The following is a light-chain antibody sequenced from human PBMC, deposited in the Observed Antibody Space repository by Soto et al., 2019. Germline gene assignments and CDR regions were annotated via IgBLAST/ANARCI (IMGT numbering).Light chain of an antibody. J-gene: IGLJ1*01. V-gene: IGLV2-14*03. CDR1: SSDIGAYDL. CDR2: EVT. Sequence: QPALTQPASVSGSPGQSITISCSGTSSDIGAYDLVSWYQQHPGRAPKLIIYEVTNRPSGVSDRFSGSKSGNTASLTISGLQAEDEADYYCASLTTTNFVFGSGTKVTVL. CDR3: ASLTTTNFV.